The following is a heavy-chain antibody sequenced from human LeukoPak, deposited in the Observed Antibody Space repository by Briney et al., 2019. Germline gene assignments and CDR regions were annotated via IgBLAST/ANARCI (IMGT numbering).Heavy chain of an antibody. D-gene: IGHD6-19*01. CDR3: ARVKAVYSSGWYSTGYFQH. CDR1: GYTFTSYY. Sequence: GASVKVSCKASGYTFTSYYMHWVRQAPGQGLEWMGWINPNSGGTNYAQKFQGRVTMTRDTSISTAYMELSRLRSDDTAVYYCARVKAVYSSGWYSTGYFQHWGQGTLVTVSS. CDR2: INPNSGGT. V-gene: IGHV1-2*02. J-gene: IGHJ1*01.